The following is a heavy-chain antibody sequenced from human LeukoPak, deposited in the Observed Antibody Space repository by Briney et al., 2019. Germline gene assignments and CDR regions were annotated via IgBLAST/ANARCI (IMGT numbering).Heavy chain of an antibody. V-gene: IGHV3-11*01. CDR1: GFTFSDYY. CDR3: AREGGAGEYYYYGMDV. J-gene: IGHJ6*02. D-gene: IGHD3-10*01. CDR2: IISIGSTI. Sequence: PGGSLRLSCAASGFTFSDYYMSWIRQAPGKGLAWVSYIISIGSTIYYADSVKGRFTISRDNAKNSLYLQMNSLRAEDTAVYYCAREGGAGEYYYYGMDVWGQGTTVTVSS.